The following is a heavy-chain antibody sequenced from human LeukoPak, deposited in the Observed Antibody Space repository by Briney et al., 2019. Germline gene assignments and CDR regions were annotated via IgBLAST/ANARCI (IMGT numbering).Heavy chain of an antibody. CDR1: GFTFSSYA. CDR2: INQDGSEK. V-gene: IGHV3-7*01. CDR3: AIPHSYSLGAFDI. D-gene: IGHD4-11*01. J-gene: IGHJ3*02. Sequence: PGRSLRLSCAASGFTFSSYAMHWVRQAPGNGLEWVANINQDGSEKYFVASVKGRFTISRDNRKNSVYLQMNSLRAEDTAVYYCAIPHSYSLGAFDIWGQGTMVTVSS.